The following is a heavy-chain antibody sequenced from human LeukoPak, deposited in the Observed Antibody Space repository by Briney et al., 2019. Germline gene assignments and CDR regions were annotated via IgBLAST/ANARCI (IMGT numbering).Heavy chain of an antibody. CDR1: GFTLFWHV. CDR3: ARDMSGTYSFDY. CDR2: IHHNGEIT. D-gene: IGHD1-26*01. J-gene: IGHJ4*02. Sequence: GGSLRLSCSASGFTLFWHVMHWVRQAPGKALEYVSFIHHNGEITSYADSVRGRFTVSRDNSKNTLFLELSSLRVDDTAVYYCARDMSGTYSFDYWGQGTLVTVSS. V-gene: IGHV3-64D*06.